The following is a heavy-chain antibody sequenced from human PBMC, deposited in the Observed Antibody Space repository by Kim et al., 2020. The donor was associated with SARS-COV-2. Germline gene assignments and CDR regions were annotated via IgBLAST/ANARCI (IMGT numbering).Heavy chain of an antibody. J-gene: IGHJ4*02. Sequence: SKWYQYYSVSLKSQITLNPTTSQNQFSLRLNSVTPEDTAVYYCARNFDYWGQGTLVTVSS. CDR3: ARNFDY. V-gene: IGHV6-1*01. CDR2: SKWYQ.